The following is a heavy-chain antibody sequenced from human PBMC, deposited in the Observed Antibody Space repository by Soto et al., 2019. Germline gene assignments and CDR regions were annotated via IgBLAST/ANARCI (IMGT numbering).Heavy chain of an antibody. J-gene: IGHJ5*02. D-gene: IGHD3-10*01. CDR2: INHSGST. CDR3: ARGEAKVQYYYGSGSGNWFDP. V-gene: IGHV4-34*01. Sequence: SETLSLTCAVYGGSFSGYYWSWIRQPPGKGLEWIGEINHSGSTNYNPSLKSRVTISVDTSKNQFSLKLSSVTAADTAVYYCARGEAKVQYYYGSGSGNWFDPWGQGTLVTVSS. CDR1: GGSFSGYY.